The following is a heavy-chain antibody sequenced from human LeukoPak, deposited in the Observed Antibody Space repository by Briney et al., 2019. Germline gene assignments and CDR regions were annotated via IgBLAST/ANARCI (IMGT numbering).Heavy chain of an antibody. CDR1: GFTFDDYA. CDR3: AKDNDSSSWYGRGGFFY. CDR2: ISWNSGSI. V-gene: IGHV3-9*01. Sequence: PGRSLRLSCAASGFTFDDYAMHWVRQAPGKGLEWVSGISWNSGSIGYADSVKGRFTISRDNAKNSLYLQMNSLRAEDTALYYCAKDNDSSSWYGRGGFFYWGQGTLVTVSS. J-gene: IGHJ4*02. D-gene: IGHD6-13*01.